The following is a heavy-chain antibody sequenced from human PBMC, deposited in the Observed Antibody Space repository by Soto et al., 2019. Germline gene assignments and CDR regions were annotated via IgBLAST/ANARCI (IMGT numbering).Heavy chain of an antibody. CDR1: GFNFNIYA. CDR2: LSYDGGNK. J-gene: IGHJ3*02. V-gene: IGHV3-30-3*01. Sequence: QVHLVESGGGVVQPGRSLRLSCAASGFNFNIYALHWVRQAPGKGLEWVALLSYDGGNKYYADSVKGRFTISRDNSKNMLYLHMNSLRPEDTARYYCATPRDSIVVLPAAAFDMWGQGTVVTVSS. CDR3: ATPRDSIVVLPAAAFDM. D-gene: IGHD2-21*01.